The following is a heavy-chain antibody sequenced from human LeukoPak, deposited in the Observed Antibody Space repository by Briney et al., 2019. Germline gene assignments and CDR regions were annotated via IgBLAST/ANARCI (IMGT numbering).Heavy chain of an antibody. V-gene: IGHV1-8*03. CDR2: MNPNSGNT. Sequence: ASVKVSCKASGYTFTNYDINWERQATGQGLEWMGWMNPNSGNTGYAQKFQGRVTITRNTSISTAYMELSSLRSEDTAVYYCARGKRWLQLILDYWGQGTLVTVSS. J-gene: IGHJ4*02. D-gene: IGHD5-24*01. CDR3: ARGKRWLQLILDY. CDR1: GYTFTNYD.